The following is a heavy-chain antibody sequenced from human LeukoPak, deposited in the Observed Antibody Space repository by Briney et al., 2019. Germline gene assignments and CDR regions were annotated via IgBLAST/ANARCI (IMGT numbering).Heavy chain of an antibody. D-gene: IGHD1-1*01. CDR1: GYAFTSYD. CDR3: ARGRTGTLTDY. Sequence: ASVKVSCKASGYAFTSYDINWVRQATGQGLGWMGWMNPNSGNTGYAQKFQGRVTITRNTSISTAYMELSSLRSEDTAVYYCARGRTGTLTDYWGQGTLVTVSS. J-gene: IGHJ4*02. V-gene: IGHV1-8*03. CDR2: MNPNSGNT.